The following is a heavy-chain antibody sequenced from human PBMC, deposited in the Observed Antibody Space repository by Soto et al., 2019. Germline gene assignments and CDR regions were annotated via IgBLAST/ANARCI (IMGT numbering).Heavy chain of an antibody. D-gene: IGHD5-18*01. J-gene: IGHJ4*02. CDR1: GYIFSRND. Sequence: QVQLVQSGAEEKKPGASVKVSCKASGYIFSRNDIHWVRQAPGQRLEWMGWMNAGNGNTRYSREFQARVTFTRDTAASTGYMELSSLRSEDTAVYYRARAAGMVALDYWGQGTLVTVSS. CDR2: MNAGNGNT. CDR3: ARAAGMVALDY. V-gene: IGHV1-3*05.